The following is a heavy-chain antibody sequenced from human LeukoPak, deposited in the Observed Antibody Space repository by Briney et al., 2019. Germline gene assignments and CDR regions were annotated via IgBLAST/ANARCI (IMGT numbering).Heavy chain of an antibody. Sequence: GPLRPSGAALGFTVSSNYMSWGRQVAGKGLGWVAVIFSDGTITYAGSVKGRFTISRDNSEETLYLQMNSLRVEDPAVYYCAREVGGGASGQWGQGTLVSVSS. CDR1: GFTVSSNY. V-gene: IGHV3-66*01. CDR2: IFSDGTI. CDR3: AREVGGGASGQ. D-gene: IGHD3-16*01. J-gene: IGHJ4*02.